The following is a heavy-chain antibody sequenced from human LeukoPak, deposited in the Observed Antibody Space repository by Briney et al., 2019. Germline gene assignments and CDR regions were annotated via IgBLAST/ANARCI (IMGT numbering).Heavy chain of an antibody. CDR3: ASTVVPAATIDY. CDR1: GGSISSSSYY. Sequence: SETLSLTCTVSGGSISSSSYYWGWIRQPPGKGLEWIGSIYYSGSTYYNPSLKSRVTISVDTSKNQFSLKLSSVTAADTAVYYCASTVVPAATIDYWRQGTLVTVSS. D-gene: IGHD2-2*01. CDR2: IYYSGST. J-gene: IGHJ4*02. V-gene: IGHV4-39*01.